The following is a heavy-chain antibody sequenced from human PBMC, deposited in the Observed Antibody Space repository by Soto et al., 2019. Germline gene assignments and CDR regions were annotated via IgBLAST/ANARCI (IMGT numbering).Heavy chain of an antibody. CDR1: GDSITSTDYY. J-gene: IGHJ5*02. CDR2: IYYSGST. D-gene: IGHD3-3*01. V-gene: IGHV4-39*01. Sequence: SETLSLTCTVTGDSITSTDYYWGWIRQPPGKGLEWVASIYYSGSTYHNPSLKSRVTISVDTSKNQFSLKVTSVTAADTAVYYCARHWRTGYSTVFGVVMGWFDPWGQGTLVTVSS. CDR3: ARHWRTGYSTVFGVVMGWFDP.